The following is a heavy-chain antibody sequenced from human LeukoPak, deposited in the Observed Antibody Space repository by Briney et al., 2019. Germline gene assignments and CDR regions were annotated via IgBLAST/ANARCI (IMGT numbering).Heavy chain of an antibody. CDR1: GVSFSGYY. D-gene: IGHD3-16*02. CDR2: INHSGST. CDR3: ARAPLSNYRRRRYYFDY. Sequence: PSETLSLTCAVYGVSFSGYYWSWLRQPLGKGLEWIGEINHSGSTNYNPSLKSRVTISVDTSKNQFSLELSSVPAADTAVDCCARAPLSNYRRRRYYFDYWGQGTLVTVSS. V-gene: IGHV4-34*01. J-gene: IGHJ4*02.